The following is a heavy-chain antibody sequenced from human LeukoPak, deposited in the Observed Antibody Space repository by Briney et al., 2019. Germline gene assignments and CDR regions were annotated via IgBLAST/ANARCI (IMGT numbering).Heavy chain of an antibody. CDR2: TYYRSKWYD. CDR3: VRDSNLGRGAAFDI. J-gene: IGHJ3*02. V-gene: IGHV6-1*01. D-gene: IGHD7-27*01. CDR1: GDSVSRNGAA. Sequence: SQTLSLTCAISGDSVSRNGAAWNWIRQSPSRGLEWLGRTYYRSKWYDDYAVSVRSRITINPDTSKSQFSLQLNSVTPEDTALYYCVRDSNLGRGAAFDIWGQGTLVTVSS.